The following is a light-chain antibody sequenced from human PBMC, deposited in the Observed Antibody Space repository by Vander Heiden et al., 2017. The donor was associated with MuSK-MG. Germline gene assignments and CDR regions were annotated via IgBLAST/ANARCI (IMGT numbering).Light chain of an antibody. CDR3: QAWEA. J-gene: IGLJ3*02. CDR2: QDT. CDR1: KLGHKN. Sequence: SYELAQPPSVSVSPGQTASITCSGDKLGHKNACWYQQKPGQSSVLVIYQDTKRPSGIPERFSGSKSGNAATLTISGTQAMDEADYYCQAWEAFGGGTKLTVL. V-gene: IGLV3-1*01.